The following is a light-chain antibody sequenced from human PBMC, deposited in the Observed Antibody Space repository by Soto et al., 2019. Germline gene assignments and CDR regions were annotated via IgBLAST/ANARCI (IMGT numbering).Light chain of an antibody. CDR3: KNVNSYPIP. V-gene: IGKV1-9*01. CDR2: AAS. CDR1: QGISNY. Sequence: DIQLTQSPSFLSASVGDRVTITCRASQGISNYLAWYQQKAGKAPNLLIYAASTLQSGVPSRFSGSGSGTEFSLTISSLQPKDFPTFYFKNVNSYPIPFGNGTPLEIK. J-gene: IGKJ5*01.